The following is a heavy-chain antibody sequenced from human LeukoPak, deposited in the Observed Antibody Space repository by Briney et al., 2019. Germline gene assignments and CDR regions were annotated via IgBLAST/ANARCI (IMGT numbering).Heavy chain of an antibody. J-gene: IGHJ4*02. V-gene: IGHV3-7*01. Sequence: GGSLRLSCAASGFTYSSYWMSWVRQAPGRGLEWVANIKQDGSEQNYVHSVKGRFTISRDNAKNSLYLQMNSLRAEDTAVYYCARISATGRGWDYWGQGTLVTVSS. CDR1: GFTYSSYW. CDR3: ARISATGRGWDY. CDR2: IKQDGSEQ. D-gene: IGHD6-13*01.